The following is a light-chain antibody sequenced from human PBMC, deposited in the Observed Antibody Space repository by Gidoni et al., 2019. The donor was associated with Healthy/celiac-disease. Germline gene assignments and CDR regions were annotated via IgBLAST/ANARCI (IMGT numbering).Light chain of an antibody. J-gene: IGKJ1*01. V-gene: IGKV3-15*01. CDR1: QSVSSN. Sequence: EIVMTQSPATLSVSPGERATLSCRASQSVSSNLAWHQQKPGQAPRLLIYGASTRATGIPARFSGSGSGTEFTLTISSLQSEDFAVYYCQQYNNWPPGPWTFGQGTKVEIK. CDR3: QQYNNWPPGPWT. CDR2: GAS.